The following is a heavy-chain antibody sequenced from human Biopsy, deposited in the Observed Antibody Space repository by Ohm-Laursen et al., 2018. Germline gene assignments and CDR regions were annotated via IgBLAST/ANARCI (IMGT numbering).Heavy chain of an antibody. Sequence: SLRLSCTAPEFSFSDYHMAWIRQTPGKGLEWVSNISPSGSDVKSADFVRGRFSLSRDNAKKSLYLQMSSLRAEDTAIYYCARNLRLAITMNSGETTHSLHFAMDVWGQGASVSVSS. CDR2: ISPSGSDV. V-gene: IGHV3-11*01. CDR1: EFSFSDYH. CDR3: ARNLRLAITMNSGETTHSLHFAMDV. J-gene: IGHJ6*02. D-gene: IGHD3/OR15-3a*01.